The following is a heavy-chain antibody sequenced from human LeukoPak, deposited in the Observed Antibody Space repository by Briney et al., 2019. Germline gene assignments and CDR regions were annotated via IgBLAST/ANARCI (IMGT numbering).Heavy chain of an antibody. Sequence: SETLSLTSTVSGGSISSYYWSWIRQPPGKGLEWIGYIYYSGSTNYNPSLKSRVTISVDTSKNQFSLKLSSVTAADTAVYYCARTNNWKDWFDPWGQGTLVTVSS. CDR2: IYYSGST. CDR3: ARTNNWKDWFDP. CDR1: GGSISSYY. D-gene: IGHD1-20*01. J-gene: IGHJ5*02. V-gene: IGHV4-59*01.